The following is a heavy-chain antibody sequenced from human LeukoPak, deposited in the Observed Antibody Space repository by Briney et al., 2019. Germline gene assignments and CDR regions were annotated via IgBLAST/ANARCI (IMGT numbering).Heavy chain of an antibody. V-gene: IGHV3-23*01. D-gene: IGHD3-9*01. CDR3: AKWGYYDILTGYDY. CDR1: GFTFSSYS. Sequence: SGGSLRLSCAASGFTFSSYSMSWVRQAPGKGLEWVSAISGSSGSTYYADSVKGRFTISRDNSKNTLYPQMNSLRAEDTAVYYCAKWGYYDILTGYDYWGQGTLVTVSS. J-gene: IGHJ4*02. CDR2: ISGSSGST.